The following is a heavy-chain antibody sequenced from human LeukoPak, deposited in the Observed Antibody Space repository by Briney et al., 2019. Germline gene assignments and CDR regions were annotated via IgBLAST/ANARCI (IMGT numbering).Heavy chain of an antibody. D-gene: IGHD3-16*01. Sequence: GGSLRLSCAASGFTVSSNYMSWVRQAPGKGLEWVSGISGSGHRTYYADSVKGRFTISRDNSKSTLYLQMNSLRAEDTAVYYCAKDWGEYFDYVWGSFTSFDSWGQGTLVTVSS. J-gene: IGHJ4*02. V-gene: IGHV3-23*01. CDR1: GFTVSSNY. CDR2: ISGSGHRT. CDR3: AKDWGEYFDYVWGSFTSFDS.